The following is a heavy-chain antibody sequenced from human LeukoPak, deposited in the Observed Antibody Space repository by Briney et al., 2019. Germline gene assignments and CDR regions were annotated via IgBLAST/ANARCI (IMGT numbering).Heavy chain of an antibody. CDR1: GFIVSSNH. Sequence: PGGSLRLSCAASGFIVSSNHINWVRQTPAKGLEWVSITYSGDTTYYADSVQGRFTISRDNSKNTLYLQMNSLRVEDTAVYYCARERPGSRVLDYWGQGNVVTVSS. CDR2: TYSGDTT. D-gene: IGHD3-10*01. V-gene: IGHV3-66*01. CDR3: ARERPGSRVLDY. J-gene: IGHJ4*02.